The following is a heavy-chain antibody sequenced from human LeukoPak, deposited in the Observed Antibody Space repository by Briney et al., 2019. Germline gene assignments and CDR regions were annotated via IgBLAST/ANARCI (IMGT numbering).Heavy chain of an antibody. J-gene: IGHJ5*02. CDR1: GGAISGYY. V-gene: IGHV4-4*07. CDR2: MSTSGNS. CDR3: ARESGSMRWFDP. D-gene: IGHD6-25*01. Sequence: SETLSLTCTVSGGAISGYYWSWIRQPAGKGLEWIGRMSTSGNSNYIPSLVSRVTMSVDTSKNQFSLNLSSVTAADTAVYYCARESGSMRWFDPWGQGTLVTVSS.